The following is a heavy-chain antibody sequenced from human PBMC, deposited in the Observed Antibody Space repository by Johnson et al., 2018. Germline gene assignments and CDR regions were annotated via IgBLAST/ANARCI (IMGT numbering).Heavy chain of an antibody. D-gene: IGHD2-2*01. CDR3: ARGLSAQGSSAFDI. CDR1: GFTFSSYD. J-gene: IGHJ3*02. V-gene: IGHV3-13*01. CDR2: IGTAGDT. Sequence: VQLVESGGGLVQPGGSLRLSCAASGFTFSSYDMHWVRQATGKGLEWVSAIGTAGDTYYPGSVKGRFTISRENAKKSLYLQMNSLRAGDTGVYYCARGLSAQGSSAFDIWGQGTMVTVSS.